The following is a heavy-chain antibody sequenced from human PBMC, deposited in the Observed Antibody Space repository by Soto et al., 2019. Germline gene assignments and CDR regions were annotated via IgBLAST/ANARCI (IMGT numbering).Heavy chain of an antibody. V-gene: IGHV4-34*01. J-gene: IGHJ4*02. CDR3: ARVGALGSSSCFDY. D-gene: IGHD6-13*01. CDR2: LNHSGST. Sequence: SETLSLTCAVSGGSFSGHYWSWIRQPPGKGLEWIGELNHSGSTNYNPSLKSRVTISVDTSKNQFSLKLSSVTAADTAVYFCARVGALGSSSCFDYWGQGTLVTVSS. CDR1: GGSFSGHY.